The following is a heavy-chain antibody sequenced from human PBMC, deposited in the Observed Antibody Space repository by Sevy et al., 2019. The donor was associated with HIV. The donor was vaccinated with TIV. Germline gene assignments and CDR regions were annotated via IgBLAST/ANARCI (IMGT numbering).Heavy chain of an antibody. CDR1: GFRFSDYA. Sequence: GGSLRLSCAASGFRFSDYAMHWVRQAPGKGLEWVSGISWNSVSLDYADSVKGRFTISRDNAKNSLYLQMNRLRSEDTALYYCGKDNRPATMSNSSYYYYYGMDVWGQGTMVTVSS. CDR2: ISWNSVSL. CDR3: GKDNRPATMSNSSYYYYYGMDV. D-gene: IGHD6-6*01. V-gene: IGHV3-9*01. J-gene: IGHJ6*02.